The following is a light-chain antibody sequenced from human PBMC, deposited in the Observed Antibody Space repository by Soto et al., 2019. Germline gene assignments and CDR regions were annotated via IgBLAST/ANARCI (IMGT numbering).Light chain of an antibody. CDR2: KAS. Sequence: DIQMTQSPSTLSSSAGDRVTITCRASQSISSWLAWYQQKPGKAPKLLIYKASSLESGVPSRFSGSGSGTEFTITISSLQPDDFATYYCQQYNSYSSYTFGQGTKLEIK. CDR3: QQYNSYSSYT. CDR1: QSISSW. V-gene: IGKV1-5*03. J-gene: IGKJ2*01.